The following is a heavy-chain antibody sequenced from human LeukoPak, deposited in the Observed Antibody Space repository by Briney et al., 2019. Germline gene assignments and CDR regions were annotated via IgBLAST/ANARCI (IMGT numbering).Heavy chain of an antibody. J-gene: IGHJ6*02. D-gene: IGHD2-15*01. CDR2: ISSSSSYI. CDR3: ARDRVAVYCSGGNCQSRYYYYDMDV. CDR1: GFTFSSYS. V-gene: IGHV3-21*01. Sequence: GSLRLSCAASGFTFSSYSMNWVRQAPGKGLEWVSSISSSSSYIYYADSVKGRFAISRDNSNNTLYLQMNSLRPEDTAVYFCARDRVAVYCSGGNCQSRYYYYDMDVWGQGTTVTVSS.